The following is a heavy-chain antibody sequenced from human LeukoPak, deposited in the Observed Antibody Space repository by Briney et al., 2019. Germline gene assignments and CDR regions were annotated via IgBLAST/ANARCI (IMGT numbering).Heavy chain of an antibody. CDR2: MSPNSGNA. V-gene: IGHV1-8*01. CDR3: VKESGAVFGPDYFDS. J-gene: IGHJ4*02. CDR1: GFTFTNYD. D-gene: IGHD6-19*01. Sequence: ASVKVSCKASGFTFTNYDINWERQASGQGLEWMGWMSPNSGNAGYTQKFQGRVAMTRDNSITTAYMELSSLRSEDTAVYYCVKESGAVFGPDYFDSWGQGTLVTVSS.